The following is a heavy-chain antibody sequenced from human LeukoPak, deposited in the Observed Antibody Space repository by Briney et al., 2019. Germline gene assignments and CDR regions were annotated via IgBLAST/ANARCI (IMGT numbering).Heavy chain of an antibody. J-gene: IGHJ6*02. CDR1: GGTFSSYA. CDR3: ARAVDYYYGMDV. CDR2: IIPIFGTA. V-gene: IGHV1-69*01. Sequence: VKVSCKASGGTFSSYAINWVRQAPGQGLEWMGGIIPIFGTANYAQKFQGRVTITADESTSTAYMELSSLRSEDTAVYYCARAVDYYYGMDVWGQGTTVTVSS.